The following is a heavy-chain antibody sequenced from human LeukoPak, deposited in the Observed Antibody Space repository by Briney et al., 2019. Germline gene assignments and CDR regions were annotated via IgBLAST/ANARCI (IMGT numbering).Heavy chain of an antibody. CDR1: SESFIGYY. V-gene: IGHV4-34*01. D-gene: IGHD6-19*01. CDR3: ASSSGWYVYFDY. CDR2: INHSGST. J-gene: IGHJ4*02. Sequence: PSETLSLTCAVYSESFIGYYWSWIRQPPGKGLEWIGEINHSGSTNYNPSLKSRVTISVDTSKNQFSLKLSSVTAADTAVYYCASSSGWYVYFDYWGQGTLVTVSS.